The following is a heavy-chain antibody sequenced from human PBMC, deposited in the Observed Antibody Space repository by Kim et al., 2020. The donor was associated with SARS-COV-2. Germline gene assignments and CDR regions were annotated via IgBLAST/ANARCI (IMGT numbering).Heavy chain of an antibody. D-gene: IGHD2-2*01. V-gene: IGHV3-48*03. J-gene: IGHJ4*02. CDR2: ISSSGSTI. CDR3: TSLQSCSSTSCYLPLDY. Sequence: GGSLRLSCAASGFTFSSYEMNWVRQAPGKGLEWVSYISSSGSTIYYADSVKGRFTISRDNAKNSLYLQMNSLRAEDTAVYYCTSLQSCSSTSCYLPLDYWGQGTLVTVSS. CDR1: GFTFSSYE.